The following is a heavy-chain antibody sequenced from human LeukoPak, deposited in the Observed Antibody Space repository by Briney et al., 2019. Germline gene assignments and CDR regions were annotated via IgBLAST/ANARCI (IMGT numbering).Heavy chain of an antibody. J-gene: IGHJ4*02. D-gene: IGHD3-16*01. CDR2: IYPGDSDT. CDR3: ARPRGLGVFAEFDY. V-gene: IGHV5-51*01. Sequence: PGGSLRLSCAASGFTFSNYWIGWVRQMPGKGLEWMGIIYPGDSDTRYSPSFQGQVTISADKSISTAYLQWSSLKASDTAMYYCARPRGLGVFAEFDYWGQGTLVTVSS. CDR1: GFTFSNYW.